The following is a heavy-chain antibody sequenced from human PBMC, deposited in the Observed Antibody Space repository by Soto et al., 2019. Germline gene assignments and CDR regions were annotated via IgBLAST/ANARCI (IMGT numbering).Heavy chain of an antibody. Sequence: VQLVESGGDLVKPGGSLRLSCAASGYTFSDYYLSWIRQAPGKGLEWISYIDTISTKIYYADSVRGRFTISRDNGKNSLLLEMNNLRVEDTAVYFCASHYDLWTGYLSPVDYWGRGTLVTVSS. J-gene: IGHJ4*02. CDR1: GYTFSDYY. CDR3: ASHYDLWTGYLSPVDY. CDR2: IDTISTKI. D-gene: IGHD3-3*01. V-gene: IGHV3-11*01.